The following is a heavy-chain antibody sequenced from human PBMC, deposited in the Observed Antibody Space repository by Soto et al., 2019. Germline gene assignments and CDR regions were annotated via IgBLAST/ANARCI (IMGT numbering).Heavy chain of an antibody. V-gene: IGHV5-10-1*01. CDR3: ARQIYDSDTGPNFQYYFDS. D-gene: IGHD3-22*01. J-gene: IGHJ4*02. Sequence: GESLKISCKGSGYSFAGYWVTWVRQKPGKGLEWMGRIDPSDSQTYYSPSFRGHVTISVTKSITTVFLQWSSLRASGTAMYYCARQIYDSDTGPNFQYYFDSWGQGTPVTVSS. CDR2: IDPSDSQT. CDR1: GYSFAGYW.